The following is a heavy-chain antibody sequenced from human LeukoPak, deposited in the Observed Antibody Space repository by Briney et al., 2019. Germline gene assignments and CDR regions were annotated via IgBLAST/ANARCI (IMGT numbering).Heavy chain of an antibody. CDR2: INHSGST. V-gene: IGHV4-34*01. CDR3: ARQPAGWYFDL. Sequence: SETLSLTCAVYGGSFSGYYWSWIRQPPGKGLEWIGEINHSGSTNYNPSFKSRVTISVDTSKNQFSLKLSSVTAADTAVYYCARQPAGWYFDLWGRGTLVTVSS. J-gene: IGHJ2*01. D-gene: IGHD6-19*01. CDR1: GGSFSGYY.